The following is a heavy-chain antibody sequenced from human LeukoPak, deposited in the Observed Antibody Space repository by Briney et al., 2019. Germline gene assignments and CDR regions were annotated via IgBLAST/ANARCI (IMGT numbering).Heavy chain of an antibody. CDR1: GGSITSHY. Sequence: SETLSLTCTVSGGSITSHYWSWVRQPPGKGLEWIGYVYYSGTTNYNPSLKSRVTISVDTSKNQFSLKLSSVTAADTAVYYCARFLRGATNALEIWGQGTMVTVSS. J-gene: IGHJ3*02. D-gene: IGHD1-26*01. CDR2: VYYSGTT. V-gene: IGHV4-59*11. CDR3: ARFLRGATNALEI.